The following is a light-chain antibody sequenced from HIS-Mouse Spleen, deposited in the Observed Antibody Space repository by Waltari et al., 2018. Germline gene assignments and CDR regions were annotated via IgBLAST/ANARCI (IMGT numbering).Light chain of an antibody. Sequence: QSVLTQPPPVSAAPGQKGTISCSGSSPHIGHNYVPWYHQLPGTAPKLLLYDNNKRPSGIPDRFSGSKSGTSATLGITGLQTGDEADYYCGTWDSSLSAWVFGGGTKLTVL. CDR1: SPHIGHNY. CDR3: GTWDSSLSAWV. V-gene: IGLV1-51*01. J-gene: IGLJ3*02. CDR2: DNN.